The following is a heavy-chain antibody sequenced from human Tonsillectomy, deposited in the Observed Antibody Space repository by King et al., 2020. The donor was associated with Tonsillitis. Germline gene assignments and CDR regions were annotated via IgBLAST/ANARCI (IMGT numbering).Heavy chain of an antibody. V-gene: IGHV4-61*02. CDR1: GGSISSGGYY. Sequence: VQLQESGPGLVKPSQTLSLTCTVSGGSISSGGYYWSWIRQPAGKGLEWIGRIYPSGNTKYNPSLKSRVTISLDTSKNQFSLKLNSVTAAVTAVYYCARDLSTKYDILDAFDYWGQGALVTVSS. CDR2: IYPSGNT. J-gene: IGHJ4*02. CDR3: ARDLSTKYDILDAFDY. D-gene: IGHD3-9*01.